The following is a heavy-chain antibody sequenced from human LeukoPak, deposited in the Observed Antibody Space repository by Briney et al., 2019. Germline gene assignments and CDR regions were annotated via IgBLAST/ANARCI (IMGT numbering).Heavy chain of an antibody. J-gene: IGHJ5*02. Sequence: SETLSLTCAVSGGSFSGYYWSWIRQPPGKGLEWIGSIYFSGSTYYNPSLKSRVTISVDTSKNQFSLKLSSVTAADTAVYYCARGWGYAGEWLDPWGQGTQVTVSS. CDR2: IYFSGST. CDR3: ARGWGYAGEWLDP. V-gene: IGHV4-34*01. D-gene: IGHD3-10*01. CDR1: GGSFSGYY.